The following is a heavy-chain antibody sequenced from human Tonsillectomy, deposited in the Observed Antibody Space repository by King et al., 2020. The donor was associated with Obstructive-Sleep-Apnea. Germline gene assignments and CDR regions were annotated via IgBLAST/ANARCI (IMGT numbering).Heavy chain of an antibody. V-gene: IGHV4-39*07. CDR2: IYYSGST. CDR1: GGSISSSSYY. CDR3: ARYSSSWLHDAFDI. D-gene: IGHD6-13*01. J-gene: IGHJ3*02. Sequence: QLQESGPGLVKPSETLSLTCTVSGGSISSSSYYWGWIRQPPGKGLEWIGSIYYSGSTYYNPSLKSRVTISVDTSKNQFSLTLSAVTAADTAVYYCARYSSSWLHDAFDIWGQGTMVTVSS.